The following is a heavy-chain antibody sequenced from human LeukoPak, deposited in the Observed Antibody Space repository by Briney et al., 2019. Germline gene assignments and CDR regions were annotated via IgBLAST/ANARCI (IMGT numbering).Heavy chain of an antibody. CDR2: ISSSGSTI. D-gene: IGHD2-2*01. V-gene: IGHV3-48*03. J-gene: IGHJ4*02. CDR1: GFTFSSYE. Sequence: QPGGSLRLSCAASGFTFSSYEMNWVRQAPGKGLEWVSYISSSGSTIYYADSVKGRFTISRDNAKNSLYLQMNSLRAEDTAVYYCARERGYCSSTSCYLTADYWGQGTLVTVSS. CDR3: ARERGYCSSTSCYLTADY.